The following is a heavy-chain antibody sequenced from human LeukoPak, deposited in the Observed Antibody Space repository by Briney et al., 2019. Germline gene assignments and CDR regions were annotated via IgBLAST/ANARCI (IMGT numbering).Heavy chain of an antibody. CDR2: IWSDGNNK. CDR3: VKERGPFDAFDI. Sequence: GRSLRLSCAATGFTFSTYGMHWVRQAPGKGLEWVAVIWSDGNNKFYADSVKGRFTFSRGNSRNTLSLQMNSLRAEDTAVYYCVKERGPFDAFDIWGQGTMVTVSS. J-gene: IGHJ3*02. CDR1: GFTFSTYG. V-gene: IGHV3-33*06.